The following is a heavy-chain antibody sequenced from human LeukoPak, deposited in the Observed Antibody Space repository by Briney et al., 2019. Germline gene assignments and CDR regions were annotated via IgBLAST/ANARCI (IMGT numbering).Heavy chain of an antibody. V-gene: IGHV3-33*01. CDR2: VWYDGSYK. Sequence: PGTSLRLSCAASGFTFTTYGMHWVRQAPGKGLEWVAVVWYDGSYKYYSDSVKGRFTISRDNSKSTLYLQMNSLRDEDTAVYYCARAKWGIGGGFDIWGQGTMVTVSS. D-gene: IGHD2-15*01. J-gene: IGHJ3*02. CDR1: GFTFTTYG. CDR3: ARAKWGIGGGFDI.